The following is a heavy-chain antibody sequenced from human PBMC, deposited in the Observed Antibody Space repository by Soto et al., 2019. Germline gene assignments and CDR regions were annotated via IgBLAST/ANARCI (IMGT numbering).Heavy chain of an antibody. V-gene: IGHV1-24*01. CDR3: ATIFGVVNYMDV. CDR2: FDPEDGET. Sequence: ASVKVSCKVSGYTLTELSMHWVRQAPGKGLEWMGGFDPEDGETIYAQKFQGRVTMTEDTSTDTAYMELSSLRSEDTAVYYCATIFGVVNYMDVWGKGTTVTVSS. J-gene: IGHJ6*03. CDR1: GYTLTELS. D-gene: IGHD3-3*01.